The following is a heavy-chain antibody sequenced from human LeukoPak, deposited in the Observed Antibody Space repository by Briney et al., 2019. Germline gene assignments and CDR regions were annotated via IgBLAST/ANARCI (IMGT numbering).Heavy chain of an antibody. Sequence: SETLSLTCAVYGGSFSGYYWGWIRQPPGKGLEWIGSIYYSGSTYYNPSPKSRVTISVDTSKNQFSLKLSSVTAADTAVYYCARRSQHYDFWSGYYRFWFDPWGQGTLVTVSS. CDR3: ARRSQHYDFWSGYYRFWFDP. J-gene: IGHJ5*02. CDR1: GGSFSGYY. D-gene: IGHD3-3*01. V-gene: IGHV4-39*01. CDR2: IYYSGST.